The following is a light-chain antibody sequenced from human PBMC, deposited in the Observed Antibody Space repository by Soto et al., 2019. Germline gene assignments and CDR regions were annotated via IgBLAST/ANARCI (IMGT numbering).Light chain of an antibody. CDR1: SSDVGGYNY. CDR2: EVS. Sequence: QSALTQPASVSGSPGQSITISCTGTSSDVGGYNYVSWYQQHPGKAPKLMIYEVSNRPSGVSNRFSGSKSGNTASLTISGLQAAYEADYYCSSYTGSSTLVVFGGGTKLTVL. J-gene: IGLJ2*01. CDR3: SSYTGSSTLVV. V-gene: IGLV2-14*01.